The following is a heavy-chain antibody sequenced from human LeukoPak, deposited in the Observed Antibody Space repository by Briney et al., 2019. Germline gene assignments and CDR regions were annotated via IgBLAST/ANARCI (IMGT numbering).Heavy chain of an antibody. Sequence: SETLSLTCAVYGGSFSGYYWSWIRQPPGKGLEWIGEINHSGSTNYNPSLKSRVTISVDTSKNQFSLKLSSVTAADTAVYYCATGTTPGDDAFDIWGQGTMVTVSS. CDR2: INHSGST. J-gene: IGHJ3*02. V-gene: IGHV4-34*01. D-gene: IGHD4-17*01. CDR1: GGSFSGYY. CDR3: ATGTTPGDDAFDI.